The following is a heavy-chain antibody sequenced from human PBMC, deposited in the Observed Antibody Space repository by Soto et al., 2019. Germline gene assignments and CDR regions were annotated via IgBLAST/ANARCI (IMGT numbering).Heavy chain of an antibody. V-gene: IGHV4-61*01. D-gene: IGHD2-8*01. J-gene: IGHJ4*02. CDR1: GGSVSSGPYH. CDR3: MRSHGAY. Sequence: QVQLQESGPGLVKTSETLSLTCTVSGGSVSSGPYHWNWVRQPPGKGLEWIEHISYSGTANYNPSLRGRVTMATDTSMNQFSLRLTSVTAADTAVYYCMRSHGAYWGQGALVTVSP. CDR2: ISYSGTA.